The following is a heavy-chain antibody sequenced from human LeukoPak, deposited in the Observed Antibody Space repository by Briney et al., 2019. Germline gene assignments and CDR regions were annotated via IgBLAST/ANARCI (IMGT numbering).Heavy chain of an antibody. J-gene: IGHJ4*02. D-gene: IGHD1-26*01. CDR2: ISSSSSYI. CDR1: GFTFSSYS. Sequence: GGSLRLSCAASGFTFSSYSMNWVRQAPGKGLEWVSSISSSSSYIYYADSVKGRFTISRDNAKNSLYLQMNSLRPEDTALYYCAKASAAHGSYYRKNYYFDYWGQGTLVTVSS. CDR3: AKASAAHGSYYRKNYYFDY. V-gene: IGHV3-21*04.